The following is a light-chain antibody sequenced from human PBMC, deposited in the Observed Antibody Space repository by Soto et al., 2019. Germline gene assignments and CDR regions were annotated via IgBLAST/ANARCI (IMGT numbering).Light chain of an antibody. CDR1: QSVSNDY. J-gene: IGKJ1*01. CDR2: SVS. V-gene: IGKV3-20*01. CDR3: QQYGSSGT. Sequence: EIVLTQSPATLSLSPGERATLSCRASQSVSNDYVAWVQQKPGQTPRLLIYSVSSRATGIPDRFSGSGSGTDFTLTISRLEPEDFAVYYCQQYGSSGTFGQGTKVDIK.